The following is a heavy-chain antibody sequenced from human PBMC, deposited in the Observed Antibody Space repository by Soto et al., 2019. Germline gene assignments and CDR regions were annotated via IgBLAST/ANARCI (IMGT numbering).Heavy chain of an antibody. D-gene: IGHD3-22*01. V-gene: IGHV3-53*01. J-gene: IGHJ4*02. CDR2: IYSGGST. CDR1: GFTVSSNY. Sequence: PGGSLRLSXAASGFTVSSNYMSWVRQAPGKGLEWVSVIYSGGSTYYADSVKGRFTISRDNSKNTLYLQMNSLRAEDTAVYYCARDLGYYYDIGLHYWGQGTLVTVSS. CDR3: ARDLGYYYDIGLHY.